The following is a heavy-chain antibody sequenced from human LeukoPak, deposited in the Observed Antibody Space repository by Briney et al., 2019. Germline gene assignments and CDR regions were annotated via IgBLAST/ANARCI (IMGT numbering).Heavy chain of an antibody. D-gene: IGHD3-22*01. CDR3: ASSPVVVITYFDY. V-gene: IGHV1-69*05. CDR1: GGTFSSSA. CDR2: IIPIFGTA. J-gene: IGHJ4*02. Sequence: SVKVSCKASGGTFSSSAISWVRQAPGQGLEWMGGIIPIFGTANYAQKFQGRVTITTDESTSTAYMELSSLRSEDTAVYYCASSPVVVITYFDYWGQGTLVTVSS.